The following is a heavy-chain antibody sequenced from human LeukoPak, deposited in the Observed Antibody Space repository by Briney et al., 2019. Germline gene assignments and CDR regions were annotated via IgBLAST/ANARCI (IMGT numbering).Heavy chain of an antibody. CDR2: TNHSGST. V-gene: IGHV4-34*01. CDR3: AIRITMVRAFDY. Sequence: SETLSLTCAVYGGSFSGYYWSWIRQPPGKGLEWIGETNHSGSTNYNPSLKSRVTISVDTSKNQFSLKLSSVTAADRAVYYCAIRITMVRAFDYWGQGTLVTVSS. J-gene: IGHJ4*02. CDR1: GGSFSGYY. D-gene: IGHD3-10*01.